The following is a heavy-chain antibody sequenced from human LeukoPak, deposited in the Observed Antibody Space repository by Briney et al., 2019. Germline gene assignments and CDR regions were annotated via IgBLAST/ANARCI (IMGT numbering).Heavy chain of an antibody. J-gene: IGHJ4*02. CDR3: ARDWGSDEAIDY. CDR1: GFTFSSYG. V-gene: IGHV3-33*01. CDR2: IWHDGRNK. Sequence: GGSLRLSCAASGFTFSSYGIHWVRQAPGKGLEWVAVIWHDGRNKYYADFVKGRFTISRDNSKNTVLLQMNSLRAEDTAIYYCARDWGSDEAIDYWGQGTLVTVSS. D-gene: IGHD2-21*02.